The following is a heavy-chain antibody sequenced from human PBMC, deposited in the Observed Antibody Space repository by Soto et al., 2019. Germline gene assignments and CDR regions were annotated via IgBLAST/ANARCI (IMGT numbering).Heavy chain of an antibody. CDR2: IYPGDSDT. CDR1: GYSFTSYW. CDR3: ARLMKRDTSCVVVILSSDAFDI. J-gene: IGHJ3*02. V-gene: IGHV5-51*01. D-gene: IGHD3-3*01. Sequence: PGESLKISCKGSGYSFTSYWIGWVRQMPWKGLEWMGIIYPGDSDTRYSPSFRGQVTISADKSISTAYLQWSSLKASDTAMYYCARLMKRDTSCVVVILSSDAFDIWGQGTMVIVAS.